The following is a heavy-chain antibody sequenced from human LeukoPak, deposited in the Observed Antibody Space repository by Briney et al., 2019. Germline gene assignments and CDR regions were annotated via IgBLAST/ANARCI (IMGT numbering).Heavy chain of an antibody. V-gene: IGHV1-69*05. D-gene: IGHD5-24*01. CDR3: ASGSLGDGYGVGDYYQYMDV. J-gene: IGHJ6*03. CDR1: GGTFNSYA. Sequence: SVKVSCKASGGTFNSYAISWVRQASGQGLEWMGGIMPLFGTANYAQEFQGRVTFTTDESASTAYMEVSSLRSEDMAVYYCASGSLGDGYGVGDYYQYMDVWGKGTTVTVSS. CDR2: IMPLFGTA.